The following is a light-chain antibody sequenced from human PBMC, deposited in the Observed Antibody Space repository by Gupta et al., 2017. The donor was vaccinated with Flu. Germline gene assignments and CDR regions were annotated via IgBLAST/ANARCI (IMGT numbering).Light chain of an antibody. CDR3: QQVDSYPDT. J-gene: IGKJ2*01. CDR1: QGIERF. CDR2: GAS. Sequence: RVTITCRASQGIERFLAWYQQKSGKAPKVLISGASTLQSGVPPRFSGSGSGREFTLTIDSLQPEDFATYYCQQVDSYPDTFGQGTKLEIK. V-gene: IGKV1-9*01.